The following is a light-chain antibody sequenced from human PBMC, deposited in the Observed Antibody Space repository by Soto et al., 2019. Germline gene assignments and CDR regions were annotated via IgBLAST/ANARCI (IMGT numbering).Light chain of an antibody. CDR2: GTS. CDR3: QQCGSLPGT. J-gene: IGKJ1*01. CDR1: QTVNGNY. V-gene: IGKV3-20*01. Sequence: ETVLTQSPGTLSLSPGERATLSCRASQTVNGNYLGWYQQKPGQAPRLLIYGTSSRDTGIPDRFSGSGSGTDFTLTISRLEPEDFAVYYCQQCGSLPGTFGQGTRVDIK.